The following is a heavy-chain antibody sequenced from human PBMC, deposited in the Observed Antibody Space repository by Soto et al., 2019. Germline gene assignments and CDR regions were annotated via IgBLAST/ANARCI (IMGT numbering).Heavy chain of an antibody. CDR2: ISYDGSHQ. J-gene: IGHJ4*02. CDR3: ANDGSGWYYFDY. D-gene: IGHD6-19*01. V-gene: IGHV3-30*18. Sequence: QVQLVESGGGVVQPGRSLRLSCAASGFTFSSYAMHWVRQAPGKGLEWVAVISYDGSHQYYADSVKGRFPISRDNYKDTLFLQMNSLRGADTAVYYCANDGSGWYYFDYWGQGTLVTVSS. CDR1: GFTFSSYA.